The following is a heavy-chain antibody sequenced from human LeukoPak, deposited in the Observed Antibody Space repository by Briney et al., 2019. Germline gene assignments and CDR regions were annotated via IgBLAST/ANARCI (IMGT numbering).Heavy chain of an antibody. CDR1: GGSISSYY. Sequence: SETLSLTCTVSGGSISSYYWSWIRQPPGKGLEWIGYIYYSGSTNYNPSLKSRVTISVDTSKNQFSLKLSSVTAADTAVYYCASLLMTTVTLGWGQGTLVTVSS. CDR3: ASLLMTTVTLG. CDR2: IYYSGST. V-gene: IGHV4-59*08. J-gene: IGHJ4*02. D-gene: IGHD4-4*01.